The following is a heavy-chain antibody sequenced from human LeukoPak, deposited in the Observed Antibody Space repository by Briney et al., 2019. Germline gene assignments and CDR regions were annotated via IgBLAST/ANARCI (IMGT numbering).Heavy chain of an antibody. V-gene: IGHV3-7*03. CDR1: GFTFSSYW. D-gene: IGHD5-18*01. J-gene: IGHJ6*03. Sequence: QSGGSLRLSCAASGFTFSSYWMSWVRQAPGKGLEWVANIKQDGSEKYYVDSVKGRFTISRDNAKNSLYLQMNSLRAEDTAVYYCAKDLAMAPYYYYMDVWGKGTTVTISS. CDR2: IKQDGSEK. CDR3: AKDLAMAPYYYYMDV.